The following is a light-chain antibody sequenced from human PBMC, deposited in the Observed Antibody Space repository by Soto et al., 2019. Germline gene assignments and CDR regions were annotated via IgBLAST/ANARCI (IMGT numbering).Light chain of an antibody. V-gene: IGKV1-39*01. CDR3: QQYGSSLT. CDR1: QSISSY. Sequence: DIQMAQSPSSLSASVGDRVTITCRASQSISSYLNWYQQKPGKAPKLLMSGASSLQSGVPSRFSGSGSGTDFTLTISRLEPEDFAVYYCQQYGSSLTFGGGTKVEIK. CDR2: GAS. J-gene: IGKJ4*01.